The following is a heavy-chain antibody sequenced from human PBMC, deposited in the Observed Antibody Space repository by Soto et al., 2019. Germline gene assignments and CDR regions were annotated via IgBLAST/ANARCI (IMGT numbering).Heavy chain of an antibody. CDR1: GFTFDDYA. J-gene: IGHJ6*02. V-gene: IGHV3-9*01. CDR3: AKVLPSKSYYYYGMDV. CDR2: ISWNSGSI. Sequence: SLRLSCAASGFTFDDYAMHWVGQAPGKGLEWVSGISWNSGSIGYADSVKGRFTISRDNAKNSLYLQMNSLRAEDTALYYCAKVLPSKSYYYYGMDVWGQGTTVTVSS.